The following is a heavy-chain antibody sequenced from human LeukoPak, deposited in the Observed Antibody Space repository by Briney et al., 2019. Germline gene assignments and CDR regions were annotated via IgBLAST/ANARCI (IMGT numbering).Heavy chain of an antibody. V-gene: IGHV3-7*03. CDR3: ASGGIYYGAAFDF. CDR2: IKQDGSEK. D-gene: IGHD1-26*01. CDR1: GFTLSNYW. Sequence: GGSLRLSCTASGFTLSNYWMTWVRQAPGKGLEWVANIKQDGSEKYYVDSVKGRFTISRDNAKNSLYLQMNSLRAEDTALYYCASGGIYYGAAFDFWGQGILVTVSS. J-gene: IGHJ4*02.